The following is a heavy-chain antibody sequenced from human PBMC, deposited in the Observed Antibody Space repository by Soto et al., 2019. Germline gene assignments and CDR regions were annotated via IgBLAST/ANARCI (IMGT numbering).Heavy chain of an antibody. CDR2: ISGSGAST. CDR3: ARGGPDVWGTTVIDIPNPLQSLP. Sequence: GGSLRLSCVGSEFTFSLYVIGWVRQAPGKGPEWVSFISGSGASTYYADSVKGRFAISRDNSKNTVYLQMNNLRPEDTAIYSCARGGPDVWGTTVIDIPNPLQSLPWG. CDR1: EFTFSLYV. D-gene: IGHD3-16*01. J-gene: IGHJ5*02. V-gene: IGHV3-23*01.